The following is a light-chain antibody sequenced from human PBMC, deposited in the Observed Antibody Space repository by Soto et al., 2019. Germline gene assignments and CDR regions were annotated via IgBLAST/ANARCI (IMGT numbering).Light chain of an antibody. Sequence: DIQMTQSPSSVSASVGDRITITCRASQGISIWIAWYQQKPGKAPKLLIYKASTLKSGVPSRFSGSGSGTEFTLTISSLQPDDFATYYCQHYNSYSEAFGQGTKVDIK. CDR1: QGISIW. J-gene: IGKJ1*01. CDR2: KAS. CDR3: QHYNSYSEA. V-gene: IGKV1-5*03.